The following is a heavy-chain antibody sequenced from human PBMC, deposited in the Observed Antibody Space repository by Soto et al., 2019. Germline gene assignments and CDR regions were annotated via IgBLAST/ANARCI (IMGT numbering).Heavy chain of an antibody. Sequence: SVKVSCKASGGTFSSYAISWVRQAPGQGLEWMGGIIPIFGTANYAQKFQGRVTITADKSTSTAYMKLSSLRSEDTAVYYCARESPDCSGGSCYSGWFDPWGQGTLVTVSS. J-gene: IGHJ5*02. CDR2: IIPIFGTA. V-gene: IGHV1-69*06. CDR1: GGTFSSYA. D-gene: IGHD2-15*01. CDR3: ARESPDCSGGSCYSGWFDP.